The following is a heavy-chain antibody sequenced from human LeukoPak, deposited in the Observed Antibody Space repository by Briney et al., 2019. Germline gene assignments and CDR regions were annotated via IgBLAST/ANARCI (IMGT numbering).Heavy chain of an antibody. CDR3: ARNDYGDYEGEDY. CDR1: GYTFTSYD. D-gene: IGHD4-17*01. Sequence: GASVKVSCKASGYTFTSYDINWLRQATGQGLEWMGWMNPNSGNTNYAQKLQGRVTMTTDTSTSTAYMELRSLRSDDTAVYYCARNDYGDYEGEDYWGQGTLVTVSS. V-gene: IGHV1-18*01. CDR2: MNPNSGNT. J-gene: IGHJ4*02.